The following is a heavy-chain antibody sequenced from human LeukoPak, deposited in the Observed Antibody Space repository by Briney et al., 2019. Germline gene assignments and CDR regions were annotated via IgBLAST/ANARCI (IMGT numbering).Heavy chain of an antibody. D-gene: IGHD3-3*01. CDR3: ARDRRLRFLEWAH. V-gene: IGHV3-74*01. CDR2: INTDGSST. CDR1: GFTFSSYW. Sequence: GGSLRLSCAASGFTFSSYWMHWVRQAPGKGLVWVSRINTDGSSTSYADSVKGRFTISRDNAKNTLYLQMNSLRAEDTAVYYCARDRRLRFLEWAHGGQGTLVTVSS. J-gene: IGHJ4*02.